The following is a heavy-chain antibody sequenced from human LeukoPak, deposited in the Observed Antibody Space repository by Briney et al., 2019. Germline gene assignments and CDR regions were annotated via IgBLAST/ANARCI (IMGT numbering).Heavy chain of an antibody. D-gene: IGHD3-9*01. CDR2: IYPGGSDT. V-gene: IGHV5-51*01. J-gene: IGHJ6*02. Sequence: GESLKISCKGSGYSFTSYWIAWVRQMPGKGLEWMGIIYPGGSDTRYSPSSQGQVTISADKSISTAYLQWSSLKASDTAMYYCSILTLGQGKDVWGQRDKVTVSS. CDR1: GYSFTSYW. CDR3: SILTLGQGKDV.